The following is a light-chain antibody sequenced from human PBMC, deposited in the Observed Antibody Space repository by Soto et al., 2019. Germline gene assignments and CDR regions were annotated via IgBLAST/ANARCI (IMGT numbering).Light chain of an antibody. CDR3: SSYTSSSTRDVV. V-gene: IGLV2-14*01. J-gene: IGLJ2*01. CDR1: SSDVGGYNY. CDR2: EVS. Sequence: QSALTQPASVSGSPGQSITISCTGTSSDVGGYNYVSWYQQQPGKAPKLMIYEVSNRPSGVSNRFSGSKSGNTASLTISGLQAEDEADYYCSSYTSSSTRDVVFGGGTKLTVL.